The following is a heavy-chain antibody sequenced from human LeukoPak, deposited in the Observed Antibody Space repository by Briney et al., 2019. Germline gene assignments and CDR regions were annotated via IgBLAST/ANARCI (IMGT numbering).Heavy chain of an antibody. V-gene: IGHV1-69-2*01. J-gene: IGHJ4*02. CDR2: VDPEDGDT. CDR3: ARLPKGTYVSFDR. CDR1: GYSFSDYY. D-gene: IGHD3-16*01. Sequence: ASVKISCKVLGYSFSDYYTHWVQQAPGKGLVWMGFVDPEDGDTMYAAKFQGRLTITADMSKDTAYMELRDLRPDDTAVYYCARLPKGTYVSFDRWGQGTLVTVSS.